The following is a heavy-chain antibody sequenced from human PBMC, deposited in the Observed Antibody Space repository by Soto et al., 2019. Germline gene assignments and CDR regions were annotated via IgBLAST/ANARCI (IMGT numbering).Heavy chain of an antibody. J-gene: IGHJ4*02. CDR3: AREVHVHTPSFVY. V-gene: IGHV1-69*19. CDR1: GGTFNTYA. D-gene: IGHD3-10*02. Sequence: QVQLVQSGAEMKKPGSSVKVSCQSSGGTFNTYAMNWERQAPGQGPEWMGDISPMFGAANYAPKFQGRVTITADESPGTAYMQLSSLPSEDTALYFCAREVHVHTPSFVYLGQGTLVTVSS. CDR2: ISPMFGAA.